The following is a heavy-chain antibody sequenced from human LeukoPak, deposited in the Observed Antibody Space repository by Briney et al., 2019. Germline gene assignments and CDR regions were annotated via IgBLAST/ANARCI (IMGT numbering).Heavy chain of an antibody. CDR2: ISWDGGST. Sequence: GGSLRLSCAASGFTFDDYSMHWVRQGPGKGLEWVSVISWDGGSTSYADSVKGRFTISRDNSKNSLYLQMNSLRSEDSALYYRAKDRGGVDYWGQGTLVTVSS. CDR1: GFTFDDYS. J-gene: IGHJ4*02. D-gene: IGHD3-16*01. V-gene: IGHV3-43*01. CDR3: AKDRGGVDY.